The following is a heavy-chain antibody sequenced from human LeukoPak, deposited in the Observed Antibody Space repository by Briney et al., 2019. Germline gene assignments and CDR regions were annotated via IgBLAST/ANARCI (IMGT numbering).Heavy chain of an antibody. CDR2: INPNSGGT. J-gene: IGHJ4*02. V-gene: IGHV1-2*02. CDR1: GY. Sequence: ATVKVSCKASGYMHWVRQAPGQGLEWMGWINPNSGGTNYAQKFQGRVTMTRDTSISTAYMELSRLRSDDTAVYYCARHLYSGNWYAHDYWGQGTLVTVSS. CDR3: ARHLYSGNWYAHDY. D-gene: IGHD6-13*01.